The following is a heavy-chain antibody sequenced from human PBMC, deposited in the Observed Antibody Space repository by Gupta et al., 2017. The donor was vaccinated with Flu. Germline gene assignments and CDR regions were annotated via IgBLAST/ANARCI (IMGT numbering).Heavy chain of an antibody. CDR2: RCPNGRF. CDR3: ARAVVVCDALMDHEDLDS. D-gene: IGHD3-22*01. Sequence: QVRLQESGPGLVMPSETLYLSCIVSGYSITSDYYWAWIRQPPGKGLEWIGTRCPNGRFGYNSARGIRVTLSVDTSRTQLVLEMAAVTAAAMAVYYCARAVVVCDALMDHEDLDSWGQGIQVTVSS. CDR1: GYSITSDYY. V-gene: IGHV4-38-2*02. J-gene: IGHJ4*02.